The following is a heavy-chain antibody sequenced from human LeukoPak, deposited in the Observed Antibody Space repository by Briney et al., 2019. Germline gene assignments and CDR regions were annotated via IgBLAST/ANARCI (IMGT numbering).Heavy chain of an antibody. J-gene: IGHJ6*02. D-gene: IGHD4-17*01. V-gene: IGHV4-59*08. CDR1: GGSVSSYY. Sequence: SETLFLTCTVSGGSVSSYYWSWIRQPPGKGLEWIGYISYSGSTNYNPSLRSRVTTSVDTSKNQFSLKLTSVTAADTAMYYCASHVSGDYAWLDVWGQGTTVTVSS. CDR2: ISYSGST. CDR3: ASHVSGDYAWLDV.